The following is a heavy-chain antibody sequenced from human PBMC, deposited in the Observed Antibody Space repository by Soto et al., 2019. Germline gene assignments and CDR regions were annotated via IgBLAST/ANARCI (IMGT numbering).Heavy chain of an antibody. D-gene: IGHD2-15*01. V-gene: IGHV3-11*06. CDR2: ISPGSRYP. J-gene: IGHJ5*02. CDR1: GFTFGDSY. CDR3: VRGGGGGLFDP. Sequence: PGGSLRLSCAGSGFTFGDSYMSWIRQAPGKGLEWLSYISPGSRYPAYADSVKGQFTISRDNAKRSLYLQMMSLTAEDTAIYYCVRGGGGGLFDPWGQGTMVTV.